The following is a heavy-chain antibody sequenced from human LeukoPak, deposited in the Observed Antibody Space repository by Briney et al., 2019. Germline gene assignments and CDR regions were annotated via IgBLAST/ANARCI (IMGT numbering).Heavy chain of an antibody. J-gene: IGHJ4*02. CDR3: ARVRGPGFGVVIYSKVGYFDY. CDR2: IFHSGST. Sequence: SETLSLTCAVSGVSISSGGYSWSWIRQPPGKGLEWIGYIFHSGSTYYNPSLKSRVTMSVDRSKNQFSLKLSSVTAADTAVYYCARVRGPGFGVVIYSKVGYFDYWGQGTLVTVSP. CDR1: GVSISSGGYS. V-gene: IGHV4-30-2*01. D-gene: IGHD3-3*01.